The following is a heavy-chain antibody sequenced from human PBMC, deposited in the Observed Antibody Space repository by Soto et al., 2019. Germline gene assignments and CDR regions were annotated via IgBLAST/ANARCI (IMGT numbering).Heavy chain of an antibody. CDR1: GGSISSSSYY. V-gene: IGHV4-39*01. CDR2: IYYSGST. J-gene: IGHJ4*02. CDR3: ARGADNSGWYWGRDY. D-gene: IGHD6-19*01. Sequence: SETLSLTCTVSGGSISSSSYYWGWIRQPPGKGLEWIGSIYYSGSTYYNPSLKSRVTISVDTSKNQFSLKLSSVTAADTAVYYCARGADNSGWYWGRDYWGQGTLVTVSS.